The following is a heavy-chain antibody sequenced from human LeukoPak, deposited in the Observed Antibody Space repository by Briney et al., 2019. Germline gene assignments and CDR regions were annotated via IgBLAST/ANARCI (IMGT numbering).Heavy chain of an antibody. CDR2: INQDASEI. CDR3: ANTMVRGSYNMDV. J-gene: IGHJ6*02. D-gene: IGHD3-10*01. V-gene: IGHV3-7*03. CDR1: GFTFSTYW. Sequence: GGSLRLSCAASGFTFSTYWMNWYRQAPGKGLEWVGNINQDASEINYVDSVRGRFTISRDNAKNSLHLQLNSLRAEDTAVYYCANTMVRGSYNMDVWGQGTTVTVSS.